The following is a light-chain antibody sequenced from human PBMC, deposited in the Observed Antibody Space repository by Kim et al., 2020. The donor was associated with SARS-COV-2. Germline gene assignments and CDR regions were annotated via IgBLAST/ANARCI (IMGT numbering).Light chain of an antibody. CDR1: SLRRYY. J-gene: IGLJ2*01. Sequence: ALDTTVRTPGQGDSLRRYYASWYQQKPGQAPVLVIYGKNNRPSGIPDRFSGSSSGNTASLTITGAQAEDEADYYCNSRDSSGNHLVFGGGTQLTVL. CDR3: NSRDSSGNHLV. V-gene: IGLV3-19*01. CDR2: GKN.